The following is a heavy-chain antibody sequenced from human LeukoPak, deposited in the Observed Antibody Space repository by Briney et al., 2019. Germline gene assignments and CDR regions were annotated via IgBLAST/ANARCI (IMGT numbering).Heavy chain of an antibody. CDR2: INPISGGT. D-gene: IGHD5-24*01. CDR3: AREDGSFDY. V-gene: IGHV1-2*02. Sequence: ASVKVSCKASGYTFTGYYMHWVRQAPGRGLEWMGWINPISGGTNYAEKFQGRATTTRDTSINTAYMEVTRLTSDDTAVYYCAREDGSFDYWGQGTLVIVSS. CDR1: GYTFTGYY. J-gene: IGHJ4*02.